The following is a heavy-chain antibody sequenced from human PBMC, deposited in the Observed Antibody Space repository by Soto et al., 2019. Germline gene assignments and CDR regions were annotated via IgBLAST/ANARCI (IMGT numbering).Heavy chain of an antibody. CDR2: ISAYNGNT. J-gene: IGHJ3*02. D-gene: IGHD3-10*01. CDR3: ARDIGQPRGTMVRGVISHDAFDI. V-gene: IGHV1-18*01. Sequence: ASVKVSCKASGYTFTSYGISWVRQAPGQGLEWMGWISAYNGNTNYAQKLQGRVTMTTDTSTSTAYMELRSLRSDDTAVYYCARDIGQPRGTMVRGVISHDAFDIWGQGTMVTVSS. CDR1: GYTFTSYG.